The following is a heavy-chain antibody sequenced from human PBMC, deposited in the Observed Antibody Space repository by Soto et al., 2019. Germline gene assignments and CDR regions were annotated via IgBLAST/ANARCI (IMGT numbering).Heavy chain of an antibody. CDR1: GGTFSSYA. CDR2: IIPIFGTA. CDR3: ASPRLERRNSKIDYYHYGIDV. Sequence: QVQLVQSGAEVKKPGSSVKVSCKASGGTFSSYAISWVRHAPGQGREWLGGIIPIFGTANYAQKFQGRVTITADESTSTAYMELSSLRSEDTDVYYCASPRLERRNSKIDYYHYGIDVWGQGTTVTVSS. D-gene: IGHD1-1*01. V-gene: IGHV1-69*01. J-gene: IGHJ6*02.